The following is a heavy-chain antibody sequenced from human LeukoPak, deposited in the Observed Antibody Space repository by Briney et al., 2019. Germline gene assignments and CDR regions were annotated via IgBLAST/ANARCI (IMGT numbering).Heavy chain of an antibody. J-gene: IGHJ4*02. Sequence: PSETLSLTCAVYGGSFSGYSWSWIRQPPGKGLEWIGEINHSGSTNYNPSLKSRVTISVDTSKNQFSLNLSSVTAADTAVYYCARVITSGSYFFDSWGQGTLVTVSS. D-gene: IGHD3-22*01. CDR3: ARVITSGSYFFDS. CDR2: INHSGST. V-gene: IGHV4-34*01. CDR1: GGSFSGYS.